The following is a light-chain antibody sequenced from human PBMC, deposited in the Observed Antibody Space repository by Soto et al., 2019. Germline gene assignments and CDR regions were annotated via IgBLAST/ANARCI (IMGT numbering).Light chain of an antibody. CDR1: QSVSSN. J-gene: IGKJ1*01. CDR2: GAS. CDR3: QQYNNWPRT. V-gene: IGKV3-15*01. Sequence: EIVLTQSPATVSVSPGERVTLSCSASQSVSSNLAWYQQKPGQAPRLLIYGASTRATGIPARFSGSGSGKEFTLTIIGLQSEDFAVYYCQQYNNWPRTFGQGTKVDIK.